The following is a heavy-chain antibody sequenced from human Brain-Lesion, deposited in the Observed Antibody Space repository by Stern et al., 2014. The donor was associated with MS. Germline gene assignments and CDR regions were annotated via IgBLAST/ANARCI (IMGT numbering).Heavy chain of an antibody. Sequence: QVQLVESGAEVKKPGASVKVSCKTSGYIFTGYYIHWVRQAPGQGLEWMAWINPNTGGTKYAQKFQGSVTMTRDTSIRTAYVELSSLTSDDTGVYYCARDQRGITIFGVVTDYYYLGMDVWGQGTTVTVSS. J-gene: IGHJ6*02. CDR2: INPNTGGT. CDR3: ARDQRGITIFGVVTDYYYLGMDV. CDR1: GYIFTGYY. D-gene: IGHD3-3*01. V-gene: IGHV1-2*02.